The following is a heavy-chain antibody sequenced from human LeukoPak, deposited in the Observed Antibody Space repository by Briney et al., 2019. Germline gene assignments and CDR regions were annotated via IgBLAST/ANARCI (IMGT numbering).Heavy chain of an antibody. Sequence: GGSLRLSCAASGFTFSSYSMNWVRQAPGKGLEWVSSISSSSSYIYYADSVKGRFTISRDNSKNTLYLQMNSLRAEDTAVYYCARGSVITMVRGLYSFDYWGQGTLVTVSS. J-gene: IGHJ4*02. CDR3: ARGSVITMVRGLYSFDY. D-gene: IGHD3-10*01. CDR1: GFTFSSYS. CDR2: ISSSSSYI. V-gene: IGHV3-21*04.